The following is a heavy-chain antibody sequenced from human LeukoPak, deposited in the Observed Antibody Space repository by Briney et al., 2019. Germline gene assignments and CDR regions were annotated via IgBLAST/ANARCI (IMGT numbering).Heavy chain of an antibody. Sequence: SQTLSLTCAVSGGSISSGGYSWSWIRQPPGKGLEWIGYIYHSGSTYYNPSLKSRVTVSVDRSKNQFSLKLSSVTAADTAVYYCARTSIAARRANAFDIWGQGTMVTVSS. J-gene: IGHJ3*02. CDR2: IYHSGST. V-gene: IGHV4-30-2*01. CDR1: GGSISSGGYS. D-gene: IGHD6-6*01. CDR3: ARTSIAARRANAFDI.